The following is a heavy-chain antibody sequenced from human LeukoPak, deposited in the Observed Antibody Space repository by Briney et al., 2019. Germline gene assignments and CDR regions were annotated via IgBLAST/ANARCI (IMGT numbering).Heavy chain of an antibody. J-gene: IGHJ4*02. D-gene: IGHD5-18*01. Sequence: PGGSLRLSCAASGFTFSSYAMSWVRQAPGKGLEWVSAISGSGGTKYADSVKGRFTISRDNSKNTLFVQVNSLRAEDTALYYCAKDLGYSYGRSFDHWGQGTLVTASS. CDR2: ISGSGGT. V-gene: IGHV3-23*01. CDR3: AKDLGYSYGRSFDH. CDR1: GFTFSSYA.